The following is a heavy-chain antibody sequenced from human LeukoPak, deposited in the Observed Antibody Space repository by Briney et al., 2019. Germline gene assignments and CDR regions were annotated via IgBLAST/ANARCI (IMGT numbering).Heavy chain of an antibody. V-gene: IGHV3-9*01. D-gene: IGHD1-1*01. CDR1: GFSLDDYA. CDR2: ISWDTGNI. Sequence: PGRSLRLSCAASGFSLDDYAMHWVRQAPGKGLEWVSGISWDTGNIGYADSVGGRFTISRDNAKNSLYLQMNSLRPEDTALYYCAKTSTGWFDSWGQGTLVTVSS. CDR3: AKTSTGWFDS. J-gene: IGHJ5*02.